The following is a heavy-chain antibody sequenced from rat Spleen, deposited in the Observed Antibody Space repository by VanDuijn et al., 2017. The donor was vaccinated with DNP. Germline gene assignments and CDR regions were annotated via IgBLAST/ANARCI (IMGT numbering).Heavy chain of an antibody. CDR2: MSSGGST. CDR1: GFSLTSYT. Sequence: QVQLKESGPGLVQPSQTLSLTCTVSGFSLTSYTVSWVRQPPGKGLEWIASMSSGGSTYYCSALKSRLTITRDTPKSQVLLKMNGLQTEDSATYYCARDGQWDYLDYWGQGVMVTVAS. J-gene: IGHJ2*01. V-gene: IGHV2-6*01. D-gene: IGHD1-1*01. CDR3: ARDGQWDYLDY.